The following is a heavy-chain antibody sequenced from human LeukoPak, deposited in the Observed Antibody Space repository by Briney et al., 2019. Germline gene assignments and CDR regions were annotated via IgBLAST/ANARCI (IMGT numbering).Heavy chain of an antibody. J-gene: IGHJ4*02. Sequence: KPGGSLRLSCAASGFSISIYNMNWVRQAPGKGLEWVSFLGSSIRYVKYVDSVKGRFTISRDDAKNSLYLQMNSLRVEDTAVYYCARDPRIATAGYYFDSWGQGVLVTVSS. V-gene: IGHV3-21*01. D-gene: IGHD6-13*01. CDR2: LGSSIRYV. CDR3: ARDPRIATAGYYFDS. CDR1: GFSISIYN.